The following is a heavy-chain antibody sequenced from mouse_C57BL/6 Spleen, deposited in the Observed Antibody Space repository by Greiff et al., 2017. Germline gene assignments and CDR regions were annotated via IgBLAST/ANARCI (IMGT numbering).Heavy chain of an antibody. Sequence: EVQGVESGGGLVKPGGSLKLSCAASGFTFSSYAMSWVRQTPEKRLEWVATISDGGSYTYYPDNVKGRFTISRDNAKNNLYLQMSHLKSEDTAMYYCARERGGNYERVYAMDYWGQGTSVTVSS. CDR2: ISDGGSYT. CDR1: GFTFSSYA. D-gene: IGHD2-1*01. CDR3: ARERGGNYERVYAMDY. V-gene: IGHV5-4*01. J-gene: IGHJ4*01.